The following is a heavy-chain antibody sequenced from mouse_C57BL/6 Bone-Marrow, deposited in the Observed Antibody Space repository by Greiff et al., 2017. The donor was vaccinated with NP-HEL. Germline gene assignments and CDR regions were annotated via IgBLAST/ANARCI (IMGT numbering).Heavy chain of an antibody. D-gene: IGHD1-1*01. V-gene: IGHV1-26*01. Sequence: EVKLQQSGPELVKPGASVKISCKASGYTFTDYYMNWVKQSHGKSLEWIGDINPNNGGTSYNQKFKGKATLTVDKSSSTAYMELRSLTSEDSAVYYCSITTVVDNWGQGTTLTVSS. CDR3: SITTVVDN. J-gene: IGHJ2*01. CDR2: INPNNGGT. CDR1: GYTFTDYY.